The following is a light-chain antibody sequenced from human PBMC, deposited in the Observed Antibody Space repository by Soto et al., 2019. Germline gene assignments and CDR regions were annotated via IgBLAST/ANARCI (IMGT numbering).Light chain of an antibody. Sequence: EIVMTQSPATLSASPGEGATLSCKAGQNVYNNLAWYQQRPGQPPRRLIYDASTRATGISAGFSGSGYGNEFPLTISTLQSEDFAVYFCQQCRNWPLNLGGGTKVDIK. CDR2: DAS. J-gene: IGKJ4*01. V-gene: IGKV3-15*01. CDR1: QNVYNN. CDR3: QQCRNWPLN.